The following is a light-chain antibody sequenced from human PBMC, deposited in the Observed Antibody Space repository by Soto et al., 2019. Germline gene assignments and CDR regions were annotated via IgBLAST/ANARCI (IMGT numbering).Light chain of an antibody. CDR1: SSNIGSHY. J-gene: IGLJ2*01. CDR3: AAWDDSLSGVV. V-gene: IGLV1-47*01. CDR2: RNN. Sequence: QSVLTQPPSASRTPGQRVTISCSGSSSNIGSHYVYWYQQLPGTAPKLLIYRNNQRPSGVPDRFSGSKSGTSASLAISGLRSEDEADYYCAAWDDSLSGVVFGGGTKLTVL.